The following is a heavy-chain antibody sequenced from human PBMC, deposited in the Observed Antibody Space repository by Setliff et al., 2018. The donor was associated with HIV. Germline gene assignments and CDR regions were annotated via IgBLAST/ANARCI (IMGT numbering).Heavy chain of an antibody. CDR1: GFSFSGYG. CDR2: ISSSSSTI. CDR3: TRVAVAGINDYLYMAV. Sequence: GGSLRLSCAASGFSFSGYGMNWVRQAPGRGLEWLSYISSSSSTIYYADSVKGRFTISRDNAKNSLYLQMNSLRSEDTAIYFCTRVAVAGINDYLYMAVWGTGTMVTVSS. J-gene: IGHJ6*03. V-gene: IGHV3-48*01. D-gene: IGHD6-19*01.